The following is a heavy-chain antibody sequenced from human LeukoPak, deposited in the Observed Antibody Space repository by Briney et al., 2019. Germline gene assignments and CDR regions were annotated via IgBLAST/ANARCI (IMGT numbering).Heavy chain of an antibody. J-gene: IGHJ4*02. D-gene: IGHD5-24*01. CDR2: IYHGGNT. V-gene: IGHV4-4*02. CDR3: ATRDQSRTDIVPPDY. CDR1: GVSISSNNW. Sequence: SETLSLTCAVSGVSISSNNWWTWVRQPPGKGLEWIGEIYHGGNTNYSPSLKTRVTISMDKSKSHLSLNLNSVTAADTAVYYCATRDQSRTDIVPPDYWGQGTLVTVSS.